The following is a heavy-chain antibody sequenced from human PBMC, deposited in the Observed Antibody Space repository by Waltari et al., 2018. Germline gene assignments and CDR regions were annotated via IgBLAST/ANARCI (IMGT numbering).Heavy chain of an antibody. CDR3: ARQTVTTPSSYYYGMDV. V-gene: IGHV5-51*01. J-gene: IGHJ6*02. Sequence: EVQLVQSGAEVKKPGESLQISCKGSGYSFTSYWIGGVRQMPGKGLEWMGIIYPGDSDTRYSPSFQGQVTISADKSISTAYLQWSSLKASDTAMYYCARQTVTTPSSYYYGMDVWGQGTTVTVSS. CDR1: GYSFTSYW. CDR2: IYPGDSDT. D-gene: IGHD4-17*01.